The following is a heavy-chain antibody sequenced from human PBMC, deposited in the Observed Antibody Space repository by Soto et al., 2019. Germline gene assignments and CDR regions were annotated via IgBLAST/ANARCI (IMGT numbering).Heavy chain of an antibody. CDR3: ARRYGSCFDY. CDR1: GGSISSYY. CDR2: IYYSGST. Sequence: QVQLQESGPGLVKPSETLSLTCTVSGGSISSYYWSWIRQPPGKGLEWIGYIYYSGSTNYNPSLTSRLPISVDPSTNQFSLTLSSVTAADTSVDSRARRYGSCFDYWAQGTLVTVSS. D-gene: IGHD4-17*01. J-gene: IGHJ4*02. V-gene: IGHV4-59*08.